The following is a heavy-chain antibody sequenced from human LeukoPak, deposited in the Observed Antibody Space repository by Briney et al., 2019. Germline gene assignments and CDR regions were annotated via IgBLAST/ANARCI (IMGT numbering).Heavy chain of an antibody. CDR1: GGSISSSSDD. CDR2: IYYSGST. Sequence: SETQSRTGTVSGGSISSSSDDWGWIRQPPGKGLEWIGSIYYSGSTYYNPSLKSRVTISVYTYKNQFSLKLSSVTAADTAVYYCARVIAGYCSSTSCWNYYYYMDVWGKGTTVTVSS. CDR3: ARVIAGYCSSTSCWNYYYYMDV. V-gene: IGHV4-39*07. D-gene: IGHD2-2*01. J-gene: IGHJ6*03.